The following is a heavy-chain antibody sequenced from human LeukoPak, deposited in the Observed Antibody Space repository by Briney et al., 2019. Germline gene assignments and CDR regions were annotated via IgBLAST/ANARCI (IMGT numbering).Heavy chain of an antibody. Sequence: GGSLRLSCAASEFTFSSYWMSWVRQPPGRGLEWVANIKQGGSDKYYVDSVKGRFTISRDNAKNSLSLQMNSLTAADTAVYYCARGRCSSTSCFFDYWGQGTLVTVSS. CDR2: IKQGGSDK. D-gene: IGHD2-2*01. V-gene: IGHV3-7*01. CDR1: EFTFSSYW. J-gene: IGHJ4*02. CDR3: ARGRCSSTSCFFDY.